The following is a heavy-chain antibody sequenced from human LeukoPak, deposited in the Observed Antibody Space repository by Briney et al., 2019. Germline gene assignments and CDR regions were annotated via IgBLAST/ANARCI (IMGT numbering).Heavy chain of an antibody. D-gene: IGHD3-10*01. J-gene: IGHJ6*02. CDR2: IKSDESST. Sequence: PGGSLRLSCAASGFTFSRSWMHWVRQAPGEGLVWVSRIKSDESSTTYADSVKGRFTISRDNAKNTVYLQMNSLRVEDTAVYYCARRDPGSGKMDVWGQGTTVTVSS. V-gene: IGHV3-74*01. CDR3: ARRDPGSGKMDV. CDR1: GFTFSRSW.